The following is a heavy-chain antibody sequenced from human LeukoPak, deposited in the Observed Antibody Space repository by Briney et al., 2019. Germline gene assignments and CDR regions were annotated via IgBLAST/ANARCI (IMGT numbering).Heavy chain of an antibody. V-gene: IGHV3-7*05. CDR2: IKQDGSEK. CDR1: GFTLSSYW. J-gene: IGHJ4*02. CDR3: ARIGEGITLDF. Sequence: PGGSLRLPCAASGFTLSSYWVSWVRQAPGKGLEWVANIKQDGSEKYYVDSVKGRFTISRDNAKNSLNLQMNSLRAEDTALYYCARIGEGITLDFWGQGTLVTVSS. D-gene: IGHD4-17*01.